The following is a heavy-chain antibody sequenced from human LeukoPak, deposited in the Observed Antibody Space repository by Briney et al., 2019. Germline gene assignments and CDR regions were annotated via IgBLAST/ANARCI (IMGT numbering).Heavy chain of an antibody. Sequence: ETLSLTCTVSGGSISSYYWSWIRQPPGKGLEWIGYIYYSGSTNYNPSLTSRVTISVDTSKNQFSLKLSSVTAADTAVYYCARDRSGYYDYWGQGTLVTVSS. J-gene: IGHJ4*02. CDR3: ARDRSGYYDY. D-gene: IGHD3-22*01. V-gene: IGHV4-59*01. CDR2: IYYSGST. CDR1: GGSISSYY.